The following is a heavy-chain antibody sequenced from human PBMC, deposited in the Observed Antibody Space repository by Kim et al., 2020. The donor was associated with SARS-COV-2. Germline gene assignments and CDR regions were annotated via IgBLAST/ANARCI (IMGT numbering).Heavy chain of an antibody. CDR3: AKDFVLFRDSSSSKWGDTGGGVTDY. V-gene: IGHV3-23*01. CDR2: ISGSGGST. CDR1: GFTFSSYA. J-gene: IGHJ4*02. Sequence: GGSLRLSCAASGFTFSSYAMSWVRQAPGKGLEWVSAISGSGGSTYYADSVKGRFTISRDNSKNTLYLQMNSLRAEDTAVYYCAKDFVLFRDSSSSKWGDTGGGVTDYWGQGTLVTVSS. D-gene: IGHD7-27*01.